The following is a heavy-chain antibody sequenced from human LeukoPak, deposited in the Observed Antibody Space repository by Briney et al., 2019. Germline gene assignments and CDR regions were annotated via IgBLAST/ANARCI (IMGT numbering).Heavy chain of an antibody. CDR1: GFTFSSYS. CDR3: AKPSRYTDILTGYFDY. CDR2: IGGSGGST. V-gene: IGHV3-23*01. D-gene: IGHD3-9*01. J-gene: IGHJ4*02. Sequence: GGSLRLSCAASGFTFSSYSMNWVRQAPGKGLEWVSAIGGSGGSTYSADSVKGRFTISRDNSKNTLYLQMNSLRAEDTAVYYCAKPSRYTDILTGYFDYWGQGTLVTVSS.